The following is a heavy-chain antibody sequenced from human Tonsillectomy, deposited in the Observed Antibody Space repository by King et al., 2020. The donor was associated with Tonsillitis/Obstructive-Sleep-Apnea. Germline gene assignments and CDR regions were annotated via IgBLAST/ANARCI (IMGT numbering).Heavy chain of an antibody. Sequence: VQLQQWGAGLLKPSETLSLTCAVYGGSFTGYYWSWIRQPPGKGLEWIGEINHSGSTNYNPPLKSRVTISVDTSKNQFSLKLSSVTAADTAVYYCLAFYYYYGMDVWGQGTTVTVSS. CDR1: GGSFTGYY. CDR2: INHSGST. D-gene: IGHD5-12*01. J-gene: IGHJ6*02. CDR3: LAFYYYYGMDV. V-gene: IGHV4-34*01.